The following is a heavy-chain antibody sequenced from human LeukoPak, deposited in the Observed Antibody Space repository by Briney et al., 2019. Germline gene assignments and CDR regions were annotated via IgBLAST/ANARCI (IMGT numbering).Heavy chain of an antibody. Sequence: GGSLRLSCTSSGCIFSTYAMHWVRQAPGKGLEWVAFIRNDGSHKSYADSVKGRFTISRDNSKNTLFLQMNSLRPEDTSVYYCAMDGGWYELYYMDVWGTGTMVTVSS. CDR1: GCIFSTYA. CDR2: IRNDGSHK. CDR3: AMDGGWYELYYMDV. D-gene: IGHD6-19*01. J-gene: IGHJ6*03. V-gene: IGHV3-30*02.